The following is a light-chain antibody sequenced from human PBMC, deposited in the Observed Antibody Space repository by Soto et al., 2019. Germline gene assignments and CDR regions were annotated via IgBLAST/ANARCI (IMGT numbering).Light chain of an antibody. CDR3: QQGYSIPPST. CDR2: DAS. J-gene: IGKJ2*01. Sequence: DIQMTQSPSSLSASVGDRVTITCQASQDISNYLNWYQQKPGKAPKLLIYDASNLETGVPSRFSGSGSGTAFTLTISSLQPADFATYYCQQGYSIPPSTFGQGTKLEIK. V-gene: IGKV1-33*01. CDR1: QDISNY.